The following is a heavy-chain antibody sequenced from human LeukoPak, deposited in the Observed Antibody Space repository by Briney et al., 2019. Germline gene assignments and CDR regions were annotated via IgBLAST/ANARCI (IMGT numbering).Heavy chain of an antibody. V-gene: IGHV3-23*01. CDR3: AKGFRPDYDSSGYYCYFDY. CDR2: ISGSGGST. D-gene: IGHD3-22*01. CDR1: GFTFSSYA. J-gene: IGHJ4*02. Sequence: GGSLRLSCAASGFTFSSYAMSWVRQAPGKGLEWVSAISGSGGSTYYADSVKGRFTISRDNSKNTLYLQMNSLRAEDTAVYCCAKGFRPDYDSSGYYCYFDYWGQGTLVTVSS.